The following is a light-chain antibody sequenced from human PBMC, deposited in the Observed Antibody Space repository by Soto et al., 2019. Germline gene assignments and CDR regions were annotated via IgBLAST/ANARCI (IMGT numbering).Light chain of an antibody. V-gene: IGKV3-15*01. Sequence: EIAMTQSPVTLSVSAGDTATLPCRASQSLNTKLAWYQQKPGQAPRLLIYGASSRYTDIPDRVSGSGSGTEFTLTISRLQSEDFAIYYCQQYSDWPRTFGQGTKVDIK. CDR1: QSLNTK. CDR3: QQYSDWPRT. J-gene: IGKJ1*01. CDR2: GAS.